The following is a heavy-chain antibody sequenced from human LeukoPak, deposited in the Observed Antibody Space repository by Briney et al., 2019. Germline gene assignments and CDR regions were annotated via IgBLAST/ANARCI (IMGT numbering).Heavy chain of an antibody. J-gene: IGHJ4*02. D-gene: IGHD6-13*01. CDR3: AREIARDY. CDR1: GFTFSSYA. V-gene: IGHV3-30-3*01. CDR2: ISYDGSNK. Sequence: GSLSLSCAASGFTFSSYAMHWVRQAPGKGLEWVAVISYDGSNKYYADSVKGRFTISRDNSKNTLYLQMNSLRAEDTAVYYCAREIARDYWGQGTLVTVSS.